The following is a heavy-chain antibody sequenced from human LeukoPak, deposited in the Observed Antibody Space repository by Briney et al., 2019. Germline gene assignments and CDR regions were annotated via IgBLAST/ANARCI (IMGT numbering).Heavy chain of an antibody. D-gene: IGHD2-15*01. CDR2: ISGSGDST. J-gene: IGHJ4*02. V-gene: IGHV3-23*01. CDR1: GFTFSNYA. CDR3: ARAGRARSYYFDY. Sequence: GGSLRLSCAASGFTFSNYAMTWVRQAPGKGLEWVSSISGSGDSTYYADSVKGRFTISRDNAKNSLYLQMNSLRAEDTAVYYCARAGRARSYYFDYWGQGTLVTVSS.